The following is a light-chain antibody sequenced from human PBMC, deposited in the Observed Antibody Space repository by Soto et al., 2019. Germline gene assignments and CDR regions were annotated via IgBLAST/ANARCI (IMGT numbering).Light chain of an antibody. CDR1: SSDVGDYDY. Sequence: QSALTQPPSASGSPGQSVTISCIGTSSDVGDYDYVSWYQHHPGKAPKLIIYEVSKRPSGVPDRFSGSKSGNTASLTVSGLQAEDEADYNCTSYAGSNNFCVFGTGTQLTVL. CDR2: EVS. J-gene: IGLJ1*01. CDR3: TSYAGSNNFCV. V-gene: IGLV2-8*01.